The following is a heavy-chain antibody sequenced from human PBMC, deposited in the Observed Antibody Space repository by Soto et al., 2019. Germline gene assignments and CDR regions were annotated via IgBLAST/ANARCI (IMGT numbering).Heavy chain of an antibody. V-gene: IGHV3-33*01. J-gene: IGHJ4*02. CDR1: GFTFSSYG. CDR3: ARDFGGLEYSSFSPFDY. Sequence: QVQLVESGGGVVQPGRSLRLSCAASGFTFSSYGMHWVRQAPGKGLEWVAVIWYDGSNKYYADSVKGRFTISRDNSKNTLYLQMNSLRAEDTAVYYCARDFGGLEYSSFSPFDYWGQGTLVTISS. CDR2: IWYDGSNK. D-gene: IGHD6-6*01.